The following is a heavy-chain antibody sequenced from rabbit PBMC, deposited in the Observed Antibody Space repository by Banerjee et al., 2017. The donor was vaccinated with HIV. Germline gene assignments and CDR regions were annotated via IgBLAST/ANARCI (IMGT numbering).Heavy chain of an antibody. V-gene: IGHV1S45*01. D-gene: IGHD4-1*01. CDR2: INTGSRNA. CDR1: GFSFSNGYV. CDR3: ARDRGDWGYYFTL. J-gene: IGHJ4*01. Sequence: QEQLVESGGGLVQPEGSLTLTCTASGFSFSNGYVMCWVRQAPGKGLEWIACINTGSRNAYYASWVISRFTISKTSSTTVALHMTSLTAADTATYFCARDRGDWGYYFTLWGQGTLVTVS.